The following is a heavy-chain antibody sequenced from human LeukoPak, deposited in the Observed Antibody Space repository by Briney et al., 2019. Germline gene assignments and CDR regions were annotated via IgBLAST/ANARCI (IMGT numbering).Heavy chain of an antibody. CDR2: ISAYNGNT. V-gene: IGHV1-18*01. CDR3: ARDRVGGDLTGVSLY. CDR1: GYPFDNFG. D-gene: IGHD4-17*01. Sequence: GASVTVSCKASGYPFDNFGLTWVRQAPGQGLEWMGWISAYNGNTHYAQKFRGRLTLTTETSTSTAYLELRSLKSDGTAVYYCARDRVGGDLTGVSLYWGQGTLVTVSS. J-gene: IGHJ4*01.